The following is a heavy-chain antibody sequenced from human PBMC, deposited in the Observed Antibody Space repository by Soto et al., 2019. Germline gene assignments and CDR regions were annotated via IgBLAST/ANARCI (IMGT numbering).Heavy chain of an antibody. D-gene: IGHD3-3*01. Sequence: ASVKVSCKASGYTFTSYGISWVRQAPGQGLEWMGWISAYNGNTNYAQKLQGRVTMTTDTSTSTAYMELRSLRSDDTAVYYCARVTYYDFWRLGGGDYYYYYYMDVWGKGTTVTVSS. CDR3: ARVTYYDFWRLGGGDYYYYYYMDV. CDR2: ISAYNGNT. J-gene: IGHJ6*03. V-gene: IGHV1-18*01. CDR1: GYTFTSYG.